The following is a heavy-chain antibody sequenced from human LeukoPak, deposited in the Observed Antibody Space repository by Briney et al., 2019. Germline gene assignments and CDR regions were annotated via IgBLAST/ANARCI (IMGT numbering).Heavy chain of an antibody. Sequence: ASVKVSCKASGYTFTGYYIHWVRQAPGQGLEWMGWINPNSGGIQYAQKFQGRVTMTRDTSTSTAYMELSRLRSDDTAIYYCARAAGYDPEEYFDYWGQGSLVIVSS. CDR3: ARAAGYDPEEYFDY. J-gene: IGHJ4*02. V-gene: IGHV1-2*02. CDR1: GYTFTGYY. D-gene: IGHD5-12*01. CDR2: INPNSGGI.